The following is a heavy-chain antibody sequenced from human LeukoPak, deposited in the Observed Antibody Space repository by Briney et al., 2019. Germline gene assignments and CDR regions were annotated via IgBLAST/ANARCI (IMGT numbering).Heavy chain of an antibody. V-gene: IGHV3-48*01. Sequence: PGGSLRLSCAASGFTFSSYSMNWVRQAPGKGLEWVSYISSSGSTIYYADSVKGRFTISRDNAKNSLYLQMNSLRAEDTAVYYCARRGYNCLDYWGQGTLVTVSS. CDR2: ISSSGSTI. CDR1: GFTFSSYS. D-gene: IGHD5-24*01. J-gene: IGHJ4*02. CDR3: ARRGYNCLDY.